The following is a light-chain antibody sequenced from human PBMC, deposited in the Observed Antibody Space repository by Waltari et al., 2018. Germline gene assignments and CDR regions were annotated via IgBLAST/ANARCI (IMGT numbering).Light chain of an antibody. V-gene: IGKV1-5*03. CDR3: QQYKTPSPYS. CDR1: QNVNTW. J-gene: IGKJ2*01. Sequence: QMTQSPSTLSTSVGDRVTITCRASQNVNTWVAWYQQKPGRAPKLLIYKSSRLESGVPPRFSGSGSGTEFTLTISSLQPDDVATYYCQQYKTPSPYSFGQGTKLEIK. CDR2: KSS.